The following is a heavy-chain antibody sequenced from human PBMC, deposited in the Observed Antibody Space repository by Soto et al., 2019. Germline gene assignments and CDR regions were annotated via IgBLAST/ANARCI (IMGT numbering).Heavy chain of an antibody. CDR3: ASGGCETFSEGAY. CDR1: GGIFSRSGTFSSFA. Sequence: QVQLVQSGAEVKKPGSSVKVSCTASGGIFSRSGTFSSFAISWVRQAPGQGPEWMGGSIGSVGSTKYAQRVQDRITITADESANSACMELSSLRSEDTAIYYCASGGCETFSEGAYWGRGSLVTVCS. D-gene: IGHD2-8*01. V-gene: IGHV1-69*01. J-gene: IGHJ4*02. CDR2: SIGSVGST.